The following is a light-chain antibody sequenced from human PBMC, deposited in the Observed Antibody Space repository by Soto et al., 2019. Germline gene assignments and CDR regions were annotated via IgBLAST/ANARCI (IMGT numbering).Light chain of an antibody. CDR2: EVT. V-gene: IGLV2-8*01. J-gene: IGLJ2*01. CDR3: SSYAGSNNLV. CDR1: SSDVGGYNY. Sequence: QSALTQPPSASGSPGRSVTISCTGTSSDVGGYNYVSWYQQHPGKAPKLMLYEVTKRPSGVPDRFSGSKSGNTASLTVSGLQAEDEADYYCSSYAGSNNLVFGGGTKLTVL.